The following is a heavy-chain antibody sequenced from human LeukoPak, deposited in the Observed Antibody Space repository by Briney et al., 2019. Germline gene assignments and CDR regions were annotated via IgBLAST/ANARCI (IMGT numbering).Heavy chain of an antibody. J-gene: IGHJ4*02. D-gene: IGHD2-15*01. CDR1: GFALSSYA. Sequence: GGSLRLSCAASGFALSSYAMSWVRQAPGKGLEWVSATSSCDAGTYHAESVRGRFTISRDNSKNTLYLQMNSLRADDAAVYYCARAPVTSCRGAFCYPFDIWGQGTLVTVSS. CDR3: ARAPVTSCRGAFCYPFDI. CDR2: TSSCDAGT. V-gene: IGHV3-23*01.